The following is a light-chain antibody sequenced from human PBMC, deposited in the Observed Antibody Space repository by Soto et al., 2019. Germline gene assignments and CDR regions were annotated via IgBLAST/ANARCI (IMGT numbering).Light chain of an antibody. V-gene: IGKV3-15*01. CDR3: QQSYSTPIT. Sequence: VVMTQSPATLSVSPGERATLSCMASHSLSTNLAWYQQKHGQAPSLLIYGASSRAAGVPPRFSGSGSGTDFTLTISSLQPEDFATFYCQQSYSTPITFGQGTRLEIK. CDR1: HSLSTN. CDR2: GAS. J-gene: IGKJ5*01.